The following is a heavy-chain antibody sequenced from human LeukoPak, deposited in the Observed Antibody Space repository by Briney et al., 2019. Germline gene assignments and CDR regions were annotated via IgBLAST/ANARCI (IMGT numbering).Heavy chain of an antibody. D-gene: IGHD3-10*01. CDR3: ARSSITMVRGVIKSTTSWYHYYNMDV. Sequence: GGSLRLSCAASGFTFSSYAMSWVRQAPGKGLEWVANIKQDGSEKNYVGSVKGRFTIARDNAKNSLYLQMNSLRAEDTAVYYCARSSITMVRGVIKSTTSWYHYYNMDVWGKGTTVTVSS. V-gene: IGHV3-7*01. J-gene: IGHJ6*03. CDR1: GFTFSSYA. CDR2: IKQDGSEK.